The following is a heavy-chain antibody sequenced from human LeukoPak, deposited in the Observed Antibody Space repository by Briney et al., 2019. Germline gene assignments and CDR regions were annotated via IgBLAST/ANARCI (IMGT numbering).Heavy chain of an antibody. CDR1: GFALNHYS. CDR2: ISSTSAYI. CDR3: ARANYGDYTFDY. J-gene: IGHJ4*02. Sequence: TPGGSLRLSCAASGFALNHYSLNWVRQAPGKGLEWVSSISSTSAYIYYADSVKGRFTISRDNVDNVVYLQMNSLGAEDTAVYYCARANYGDYTFDYWGQGTLVTVSS. D-gene: IGHD4-17*01. V-gene: IGHV3-21*01.